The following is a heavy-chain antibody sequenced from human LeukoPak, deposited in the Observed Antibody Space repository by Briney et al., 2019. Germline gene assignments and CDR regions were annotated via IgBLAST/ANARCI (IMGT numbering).Heavy chain of an antibody. CDR3: ASASLVAATDAFDI. CDR2: IYSGGST. V-gene: IGHV3-53*01. Sequence: PGGSLRLSCAASGFTVSSNYTSWVRQAPGKGLKWVSVIYSGGSTYYADSVKGRFTISRDNSKNTLYLQMNSLRAEDTAVYYCASASLVAATDAFDIWGQGTMVTVSS. D-gene: IGHD2-15*01. CDR1: GFTVSSNY. J-gene: IGHJ3*02.